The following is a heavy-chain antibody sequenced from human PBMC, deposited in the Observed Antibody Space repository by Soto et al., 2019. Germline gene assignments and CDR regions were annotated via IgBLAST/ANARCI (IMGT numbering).Heavy chain of an antibody. D-gene: IGHD1-26*01. CDR2: IYYSGST. CDR1: GGSISSYY. V-gene: IGHV4-59*01. J-gene: IGHJ4*02. Sequence: LSLTCTVSGGSISSYYWSWIRQPPGKGLEWIGYIYYSGSTNYNPSLKSRVTISVDTSKNQFSLKLSSVTAADTAVYYCAIQGATYYFDYWGQGTLVTVSS. CDR3: AIQGATYYFDY.